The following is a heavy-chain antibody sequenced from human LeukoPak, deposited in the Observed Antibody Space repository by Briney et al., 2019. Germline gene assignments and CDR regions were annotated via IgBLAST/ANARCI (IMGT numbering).Heavy chain of an antibody. CDR2: ISGSGGST. J-gene: IGHJ6*02. D-gene: IGHD3-22*01. CDR1: GFTFASYA. V-gene: IGHV3-23*01. Sequence: PGGSLRLSCAASGFTFASYAMTWVRQAPGKGLEWCSAISGSGGSTYYADSVKGRFTISRDNYKNTLYLQMNSLRAEDTAVYYCARDSGIYDSSGYYGLSYYGMDVWGQGTTVTVSS. CDR3: ARDSGIYDSSGYYGLSYYGMDV.